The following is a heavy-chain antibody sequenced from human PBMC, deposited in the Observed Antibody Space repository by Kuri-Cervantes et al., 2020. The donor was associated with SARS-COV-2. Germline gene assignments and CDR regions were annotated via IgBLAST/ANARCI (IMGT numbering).Heavy chain of an antibody. CDR2: INHSGST. J-gene: IGHJ4*02. CDR1: GGSFSGYY. D-gene: IGHD3-10*01. Sequence: SESLSLTCAVYGGSFSGYYWSWIRQPPGKGLEWIGEINHSGSTHYNPSLKSRVTISVDTSKNQFSLKLSSVTATDTAVYYCAGGPDKTGRIDYWGQGTLVTVSS. CDR3: AGGPDKTGRIDY. V-gene: IGHV4-34*01.